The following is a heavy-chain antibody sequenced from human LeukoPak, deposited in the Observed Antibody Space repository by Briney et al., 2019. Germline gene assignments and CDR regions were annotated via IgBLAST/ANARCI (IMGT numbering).Heavy chain of an antibody. CDR3: ARHVLAVVPAASRYYYYYYMDV. D-gene: IGHD2-2*01. CDR1: GGSFSGCY. V-gene: IGHV4-34*01. Sequence: PSETLSLTCAVYGGSFSGCYWSWIRQPPGKGLEWIGEINHSGSTNYNPSLKSRVTISVDTSKNQFSLKLSSVTAADTAVYYCARHVLAVVPAASRYYYYYYMDVWGKGTTVTISS. CDR2: INHSGST. J-gene: IGHJ6*03.